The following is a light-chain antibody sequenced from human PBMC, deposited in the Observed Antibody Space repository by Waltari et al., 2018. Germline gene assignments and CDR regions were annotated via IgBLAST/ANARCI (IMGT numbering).Light chain of an antibody. Sequence: SYELTQPPSVSVSPGQTARITCTGYALPRQFAYWYQQRSGQAPVLVIYDDNKRPSGIPERFSGSSSGTLATLTISGAQVEDEADYYCFSTDTSGVFGAGTRVIVL. CDR2: DDN. CDR3: FSTDTSGV. V-gene: IGLV3-10*01. J-gene: IGLJ1*01. CDR1: ALPRQF.